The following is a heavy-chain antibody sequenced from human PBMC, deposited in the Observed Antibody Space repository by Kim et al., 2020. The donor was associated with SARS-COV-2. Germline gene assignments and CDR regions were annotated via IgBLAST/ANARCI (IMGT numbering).Heavy chain of an antibody. CDR3: ARDFDSSGYWGTAQDDY. CDR2: ISAYNGNT. D-gene: IGHD3-22*01. J-gene: IGHJ4*02. Sequence: ASVKVSCKPSGYTFTSYGISWVRQAPGQGLDWMGWISAYNGNTNYAQKFQGRVTMTTDTSTSTAYMELRSLRSDDTAVYYCARDFDSSGYWGTAQDDYWGQGTPVTVSS. CDR1: GYTFTSYG. V-gene: IGHV1-18*01.